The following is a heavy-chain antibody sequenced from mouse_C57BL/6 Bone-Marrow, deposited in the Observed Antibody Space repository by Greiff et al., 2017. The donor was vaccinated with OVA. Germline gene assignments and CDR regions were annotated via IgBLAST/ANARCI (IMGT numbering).Heavy chain of an antibody. Sequence: EVKLVESVAELVRPGASVKLSCTASGFNIKNTYMHWVKQRPEQGLEWIGRIDPANGNTKYAPKFQGKATITADTSSNTAYLQLSSLTSEDTAIYYCARGRIYYGSSYGFDYWGQGTTLTVSS. J-gene: IGHJ2*01. CDR1: GFNIKNTY. D-gene: IGHD1-1*01. V-gene: IGHV14-3*01. CDR3: ARGRIYYGSSYGFDY. CDR2: IDPANGNT.